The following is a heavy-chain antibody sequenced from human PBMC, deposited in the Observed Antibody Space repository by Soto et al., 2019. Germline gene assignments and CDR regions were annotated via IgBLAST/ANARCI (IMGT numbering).Heavy chain of an antibody. CDR3: ARLGDDFDP. CDR2: IHYSGST. D-gene: IGHD3-10*01. V-gene: IGHV4-59*08. J-gene: IGHJ5*02. CDR1: GASISNYY. Sequence: PSETLSLTCTVSGASISNYYWSWIRQPPGKGLEWIGYIHYSGSTGCNPSLKSRVTISVDTSKNQFSVRLSSVTAADTAVYYCARLGDDFDPWGQGTLVTVPQ.